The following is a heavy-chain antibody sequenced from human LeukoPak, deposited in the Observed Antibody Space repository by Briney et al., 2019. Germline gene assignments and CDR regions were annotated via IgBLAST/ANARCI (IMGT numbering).Heavy chain of an antibody. CDR2: INHSGST. CDR3: ARGLEEQWLVILRWFDP. CDR1: GGSFSGYY. D-gene: IGHD6-19*01. Sequence: SETLSLTCAVYGGSFSGYYWSWIRQPPGRGLEWIGEINHSGSTNYNPSLKSRVTISVDTSKNQFSLKLSSVTAADTAVYYCARGLEEQWLVILRWFDPWGQGTLVTVSS. V-gene: IGHV4-34*01. J-gene: IGHJ5*02.